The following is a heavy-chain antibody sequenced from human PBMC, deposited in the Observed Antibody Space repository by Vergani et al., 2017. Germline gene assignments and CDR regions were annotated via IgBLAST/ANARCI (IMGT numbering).Heavy chain of an antibody. D-gene: IGHD6-19*01. J-gene: IGHJ5*02. CDR1: GGSVSSGSYY. CDR3: ARATGYSSGWFWFDP. CDR2: IYYSGNT. V-gene: IGHV4-61*01. Sequence: QVQLQESGPGLVKPSETLSLTCNVSGGSVSSGSYYWSWIRQPPGKGLEWIGYIYYSGNTKYNPSLKSRVTISVDKSKNQFSLKLSSVTAADTAVYYCARATGYSSGWFWFDPWGQGTLVTVSS.